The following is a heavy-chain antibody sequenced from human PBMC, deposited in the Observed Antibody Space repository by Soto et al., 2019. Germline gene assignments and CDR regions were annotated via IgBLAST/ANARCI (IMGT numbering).Heavy chain of an antibody. Sequence: SETLSLTCTVSGASISSGDYFWSWIRQSPGKGLQWIGYIYDSGSSYYNPSLKSRVTMSVDTSKNQFSLKLSSVTAADTAVYYCAREKGYISGPKNFDYWGQGSLVTVSS. CDR2: IYDSGSS. V-gene: IGHV4-30-4*01. J-gene: IGHJ4*02. CDR3: AREKGYISGPKNFDY. D-gene: IGHD5-12*01. CDR1: GASISSGDYF.